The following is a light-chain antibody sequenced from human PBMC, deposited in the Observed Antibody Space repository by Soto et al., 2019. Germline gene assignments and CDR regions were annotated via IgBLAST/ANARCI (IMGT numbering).Light chain of an antibody. CDR3: AAWDDSLDVV. CDR1: SSDVGGYNY. J-gene: IGLJ2*01. CDR2: DVS. Sequence: QSVLTQPASVSGSPGQSITISCTGTSSDVGGYNYVSWYQQHPGKAPKLMIYDVSNRPSGVPDRFSGSKSGTSASLAISGLQSEDEADYYCAAWDDSLDVVFGGGTKLTVL. V-gene: IGLV2-14*01.